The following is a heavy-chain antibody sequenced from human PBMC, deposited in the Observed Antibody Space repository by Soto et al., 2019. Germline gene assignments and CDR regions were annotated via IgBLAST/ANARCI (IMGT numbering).Heavy chain of an antibody. CDR3: ARVERGTVTTVVDAFDI. V-gene: IGHV4-34*01. J-gene: IGHJ3*02. CDR2: MSHSGGT. D-gene: IGHD1-7*01. CDR1: GGFVSSGSYY. Sequence: QVQLQQWGAGLLEPSETLSLTCAVYGGFVSSGSYYWSWIRQPPGKGLEWIGEMSHSGGTHFNPSLKSRVTISVDTSKNQFSLMMSSVTAADTALYYCARVERGTVTTVVDAFDIWGPGTMVTVSS.